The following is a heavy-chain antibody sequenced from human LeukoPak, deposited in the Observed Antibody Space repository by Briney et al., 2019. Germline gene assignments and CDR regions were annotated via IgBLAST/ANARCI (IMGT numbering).Heavy chain of an antibody. J-gene: IGHJ4*02. CDR1: GYTFTSYY. CDR2: INPNSGGT. CDR3: ARAPNGFGELSD. V-gene: IGHV1-2*02. D-gene: IGHD3-10*01. Sequence: ASVKVSCKASGYTFTSYYMHWVRQAPGQGLEWMGWINPNSGGTNYAQKFQGRVTITRNTSISTAYMELSSLRSEDTAVYYCARAPNGFGELSDWGQGTLVTVSS.